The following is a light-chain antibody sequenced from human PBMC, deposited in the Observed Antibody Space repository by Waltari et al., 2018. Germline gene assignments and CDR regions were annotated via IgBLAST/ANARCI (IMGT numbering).Light chain of an antibody. CDR2: EAS. CDR3: QQYNTWPPIT. Sequence: EIVMTQSPATLSVSPGERATLSCRASQRVSSNLPWYQQTPGQPPRLLIYEASTRSTGIPARFSGSGSGTEFTLSISSLQSEDFAVYYCQQYNTWPPITFGQGTRLEIK. J-gene: IGKJ5*01. CDR1: QRVSSN. V-gene: IGKV3-15*01.